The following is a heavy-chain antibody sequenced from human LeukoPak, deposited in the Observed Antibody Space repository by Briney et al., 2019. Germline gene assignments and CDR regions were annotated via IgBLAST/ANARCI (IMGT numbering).Heavy chain of an antibody. CDR1: GFTFSSYG. CDR2: ISGSGGST. D-gene: IGHD3-3*01. CDR3: ARFGSGYYSSWYDY. V-gene: IGHV3-23*01. J-gene: IGHJ4*02. Sequence: PGGSVRLSCAASGFTFSSYGMSWVRQAPGKGLEWVSAISGSGGSTYYADSVKGRFTISRDNSKNTLYLQMNSLRAEDTAVYYCARFGSGYYSSWYDYWGQGTLVTVSS.